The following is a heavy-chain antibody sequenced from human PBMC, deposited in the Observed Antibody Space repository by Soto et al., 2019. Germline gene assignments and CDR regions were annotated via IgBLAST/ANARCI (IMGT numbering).Heavy chain of an antibody. CDR3: ARVDRSGSPVFDY. V-gene: IGHV4-59*01. CDR1: GGSISSYY. Sequence: QVQLQESGPGLVKPSETLSLTCTVSGGSISSYYWSWIRQPPGRGLEWIGYMYYSGSTDYNPSLKSRVTISVDTSKNQVSLTLSSVTAADTAVYYCARVDRSGSPVFDYWGQGTLVTVSS. D-gene: IGHD3-10*01. J-gene: IGHJ4*02. CDR2: MYYSGST.